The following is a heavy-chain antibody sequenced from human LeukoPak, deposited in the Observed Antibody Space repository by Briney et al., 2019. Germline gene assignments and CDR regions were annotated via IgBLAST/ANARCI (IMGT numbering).Heavy chain of an antibody. CDR1: GYTFTSYY. CDR2: INPSGGST. V-gene: IGHV1-46*01. CDR3: ARTVSWSSGHPEEYLDY. D-gene: IGHD6-19*01. J-gene: IGHJ4*02. Sequence: ASVKVSCKASGYTFTSYYVHWVRQAPGQGLEWMGIINPSGGSTSYAQKFQGRVTMTRDTSTSTVYMELSSLRSEDTAVYYCARTVSWSSGHPEEYLDYWGQGTLVTVSS.